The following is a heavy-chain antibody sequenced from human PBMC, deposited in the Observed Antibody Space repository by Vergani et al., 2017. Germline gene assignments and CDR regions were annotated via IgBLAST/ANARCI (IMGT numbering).Heavy chain of an antibody. V-gene: IGHV4-34*01. CDR1: GGSFSGYY. J-gene: IGHJ4*02. CDR3: ARGSGYYGSGSYYKN. D-gene: IGHD3-10*01. Sequence: QVQLQQWGAGLLKPSETLSLTCAVYGGSFSGYYWSWIRQPPGKGLEWIGEINHSGSTNYNPSLKSRVTISVDTSKNQFSLKLSSVTAADTAVYYCARGSGYYGSGSYYKNWGQGTLVTVSS. CDR2: INHSGST.